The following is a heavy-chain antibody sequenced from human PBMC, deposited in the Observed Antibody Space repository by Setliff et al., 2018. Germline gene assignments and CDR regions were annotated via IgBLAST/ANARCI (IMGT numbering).Heavy chain of an antibody. V-gene: IGHV4-59*01. CDR2: IYYSGST. Sequence: SETLSLTCTVSGGSISSYYWTWIRQPAGKGLEWIGYIYYSGSTNYNPSLKSRVTISVDTSKNQFSLKLSSVTAADKAVYYCARGAQRLEWLQYYYYYYYMDVWGKGTTVTVSS. CDR3: ARGAQRLEWLQYYYYYYYMDV. CDR1: GGSISSYY. D-gene: IGHD3-3*01. J-gene: IGHJ6*03.